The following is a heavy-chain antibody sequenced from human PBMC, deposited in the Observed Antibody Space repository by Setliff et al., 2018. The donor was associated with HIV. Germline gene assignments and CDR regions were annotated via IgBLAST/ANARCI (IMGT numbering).Heavy chain of an antibody. D-gene: IGHD5-12*01. CDR2: ISAYNGNT. Sequence: GASVKVSCKASGYTFTSYAIHWVRQAPGQGLEWMGWISAYNGNTNYAQKLQGRVTMTTDTSTSTAYMELRSLRSDDTAVYYCARRKSVRDGYNSDYWGQGTLVTVSS. CDR1: GYTFTSYA. V-gene: IGHV1-18*01. CDR3: ARRKSVRDGYNSDY. J-gene: IGHJ4*02.